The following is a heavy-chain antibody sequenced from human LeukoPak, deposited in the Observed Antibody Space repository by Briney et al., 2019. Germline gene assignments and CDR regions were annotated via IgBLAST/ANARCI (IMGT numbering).Heavy chain of an antibody. V-gene: IGHV3-30-3*01. CDR1: GFTFSSYP. D-gene: IGHD3-10*01. J-gene: IGHJ4*02. Sequence: GRSLRLSCAASGFTFSSYPMHWVRQAPGKGLEWVGVISYDGSNKYYADSVKGRFTISRDNSKNTLYLQVNSLRAEDTAVYYCARDGGGYYASGTHYYFDCWGQGTLVTVSS. CDR2: ISYDGSNK. CDR3: ARDGGGYYASGTHYYFDC.